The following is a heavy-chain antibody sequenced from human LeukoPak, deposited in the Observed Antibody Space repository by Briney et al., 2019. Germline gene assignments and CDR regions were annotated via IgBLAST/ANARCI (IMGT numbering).Heavy chain of an antibody. V-gene: IGHV3-21*01. Sequence: GGSLRLSCAASGFSFRSYSMNWVRQAPGKGLEWVSSITSSSNYIYYSDSVKGRFTISRDNAKNSLYLQMNSLRAEDTAVYYCAGDQGDYGDFDYWGQGTLVTVSS. J-gene: IGHJ4*02. CDR2: ITSSSNYI. CDR3: AGDQGDYGDFDY. CDR1: GFSFRSYS. D-gene: IGHD4-17*01.